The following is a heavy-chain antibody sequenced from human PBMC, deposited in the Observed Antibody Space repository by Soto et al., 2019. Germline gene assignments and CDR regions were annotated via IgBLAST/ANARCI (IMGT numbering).Heavy chain of an antibody. J-gene: IGHJ4*02. CDR1: GFAVSDTY. V-gene: IGHV3-53*01. Sequence: EVQLAESGGGLIQPGGSLRLSCAASGFAVSDTYMSWFRQAPGKGLECGSVIYDNGNTYYAESVSGRFTISRDHSKNTLLLKMNTLRPEDTAIYYCARSIGTGDTLQIGDSWGQGTLVTVS. D-gene: IGHD2-21*02. CDR3: ARSIGTGDTLQIGDS. CDR2: IYDNGNT.